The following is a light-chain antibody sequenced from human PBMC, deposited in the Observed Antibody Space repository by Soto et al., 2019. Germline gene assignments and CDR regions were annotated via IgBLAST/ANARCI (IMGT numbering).Light chain of an antibody. CDR3: QQYNNWPRT. J-gene: IGKJ1*01. CDR1: QSVSSN. CDR2: GAS. V-gene: IGKV3-15*01. Sequence: EIVMTQSPATLSVSPGERATLSCRASQSVSSNLAWYQQKPGQAPRLLIYGASTRATGSPARFSVSGSGTEFTLTISSLQSEDFAVYYCQQYNNWPRTFGQGTKVEIK.